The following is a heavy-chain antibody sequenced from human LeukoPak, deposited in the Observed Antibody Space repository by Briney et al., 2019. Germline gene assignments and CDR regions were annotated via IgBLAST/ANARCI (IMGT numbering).Heavy chain of an antibody. CDR2: IYYSGST. V-gene: IGHV4-59*12. J-gene: IGHJ4*02. CDR1: GGSISSYY. CDR3: ARDRLLWFGELDY. D-gene: IGHD3-10*01. Sequence: PSETLSLTCTVSGGSISSYYWSWIRQPPGKGLEWIGYIYYSGSTNYNPSLKSRVTMSVDTSKNQISLKLRSVTAADTAVYYCARDRLLWFGELDYWGQGTLVIVSS.